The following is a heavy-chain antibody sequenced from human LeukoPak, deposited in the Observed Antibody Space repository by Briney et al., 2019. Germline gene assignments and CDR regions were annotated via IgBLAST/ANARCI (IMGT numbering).Heavy chain of an antibody. D-gene: IGHD3-10*01. CDR3: ALEEPNSSDSGIYLFDY. V-gene: IGHV1-2*02. CDR1: VYPFSNYY. J-gene: IGHJ4*02. CDR2: VKPNSGVT. Sequence: ASVKVSCKVSVYPFSNYYVHWVRQAPGQGFEWIGWVKPNSGVTKYAQMFQGRVTLARDTPVTAAYMELSRLTFDDTAVYYCALEEPNSSDSGIYLFDYWGQGSLVTVSS.